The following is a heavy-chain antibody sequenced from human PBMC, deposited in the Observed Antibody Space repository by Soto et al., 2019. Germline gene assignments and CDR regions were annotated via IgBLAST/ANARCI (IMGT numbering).Heavy chain of an antibody. CDR1: GGSISRYY. CDR3: AIVEWFGETSYFYSYYGMDV. Sequence: SGNLSLTWTVSGGSISRYYWSWIRQPAGKGLEWIGRIYTSGSTNYNPSLKSRVTMSVDTSKNQFSLKLSSVTAADTAVYYCAIVEWFGETSYFYSYYGMDVWGQGTTVTVSS. D-gene: IGHD3-10*01. V-gene: IGHV4-4*07. CDR2: IYTSGST. J-gene: IGHJ6*02.